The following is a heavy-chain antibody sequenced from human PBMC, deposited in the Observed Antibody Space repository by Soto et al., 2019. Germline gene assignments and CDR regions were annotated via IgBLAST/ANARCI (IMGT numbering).Heavy chain of an antibody. J-gene: IGHJ4*02. CDR3: VRGLRGYDQLFDY. D-gene: IGHD5-12*01. CDR2: IDASGSA. Sequence: SQTLSLTCTVSGASISDYYWIWIRQPAGKRLEWLGRIDASGSAYYSPSLKSRVTMSVDTSKNQFSLKLTSVTAADTAVYYCVRGLRGYDQLFDYWGQGTLVTVSS. CDR1: GASISDYY. V-gene: IGHV4-4*07.